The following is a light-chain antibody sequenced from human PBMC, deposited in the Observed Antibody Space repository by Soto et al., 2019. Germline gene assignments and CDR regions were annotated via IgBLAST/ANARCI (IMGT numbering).Light chain of an antibody. V-gene: IGKV1-5*01. Sequence: DIQMTQSPSTLSASVGDRVTITCRASRSISGWLAWYQQKPRKAPKLLIYDASSLESGVPSRFSGSRSGTEFTLTISSLQPDDFATYYCQQYESYSPWTFGQGTKVEIK. J-gene: IGKJ1*01. CDR2: DAS. CDR1: RSISGW. CDR3: QQYESYSPWT.